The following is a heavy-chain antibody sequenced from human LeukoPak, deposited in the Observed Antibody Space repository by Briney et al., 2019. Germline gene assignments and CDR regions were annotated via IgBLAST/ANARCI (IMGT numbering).Heavy chain of an antibody. CDR3: ARRRDGYNYFDY. CDR1: GGSISSYY. V-gene: IGHV4-59*08. CDR2: IYYSGST. D-gene: IGHD5-24*01. J-gene: IGHJ4*02. Sequence: SETLSLTCVVSGGSISSYYWSWIRQPPGKGLEWIGYIYYSGSTNYNPSLKSRVTISVDTSKNQFSLKLSSVTAADTAVYYCARRRDGYNYFDYWGQGTLVTVSS.